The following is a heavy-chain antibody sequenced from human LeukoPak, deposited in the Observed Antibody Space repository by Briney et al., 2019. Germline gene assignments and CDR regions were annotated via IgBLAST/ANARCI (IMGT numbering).Heavy chain of an antibody. CDR1: GNTFTAYY. Sequence: ASVKVSCKASGNTFTAYYIHWVRQAPGQGLEWMGRINPNSGGTDYAQNFRGRVTLTRDTSISTAYMDLTRLRSDDTAVYYCASDRAGSVNSLDPWGQGTLVTVSS. V-gene: IGHV1-2*06. D-gene: IGHD3-10*01. CDR2: INPNSGGT. J-gene: IGHJ5*02. CDR3: ASDRAGSVNSLDP.